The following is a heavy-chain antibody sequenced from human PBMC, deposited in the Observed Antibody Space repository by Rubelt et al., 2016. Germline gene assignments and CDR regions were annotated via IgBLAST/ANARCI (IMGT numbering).Heavy chain of an antibody. Sequence: GKGLEWIGYMCYTGSGSYNPSLTGRVSISVDKSANQFSLRLTSVTAADTAVYWCARETYDKLPGVSYYYYSIDVWGKGTTVTVSS. CDR2: MCYTGSG. D-gene: IGHD3-22*01. V-gene: IGHV4-59*01. CDR3: ARETYDKLPGVSYYYYSIDV. J-gene: IGHJ6*03.